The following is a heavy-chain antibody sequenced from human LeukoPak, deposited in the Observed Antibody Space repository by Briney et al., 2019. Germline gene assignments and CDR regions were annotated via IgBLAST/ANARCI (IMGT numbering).Heavy chain of an antibody. CDR1: GGSISSYY. J-gene: IGHJ4*02. CDR3: ARHIPGNPYFDY. Sequence: SETLSLTCTVSGGSISSYYWSWIRQPPGKGLEWIGYIYYSGSTNYNPPLKSRVTISVETSKNQFSLKLRSVTAADTAVYYCARHIPGNPYFDYWGQGTLVTVSS. D-gene: IGHD2/OR15-2a*01. CDR2: IYYSGST. V-gene: IGHV4-59*08.